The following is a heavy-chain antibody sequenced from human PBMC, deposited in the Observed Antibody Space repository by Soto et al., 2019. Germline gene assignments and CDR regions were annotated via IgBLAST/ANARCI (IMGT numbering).Heavy chain of an antibody. V-gene: IGHV6-1*01. CDR2: TYYRSKWYN. CDR1: GDSVSSNSAA. Sequence: SHTLSLTCAISGDSVSSNSAAWNWIRQSPSRGLEWLGRTYYRSKWYNDYAVSVKSRITINPDTSKNQFSLQLNSVTPEDTAVYGWARDRLRYRNDRGENYDYGMDVWGQGTTVTVS. J-gene: IGHJ6*02. D-gene: IGHD1-26*01. CDR3: ARDRLRYRNDRGENYDYGMDV.